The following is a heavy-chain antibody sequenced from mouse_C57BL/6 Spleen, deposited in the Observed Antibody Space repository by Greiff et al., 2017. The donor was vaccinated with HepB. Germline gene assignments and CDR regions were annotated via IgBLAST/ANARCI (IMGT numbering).Heavy chain of an antibody. Sequence: QVQLQQSGAELVRPGTSVKVSCKASGYAFTNYLIEWVKQRPGQGLEWIGVINPGSGGTNYNEKFKGKATLTADKSSSTAYMQLSSLTSEDSAVYFCARSGRKHGNLWYFDVWGTGTTVTVSS. D-gene: IGHD2-1*01. CDR2: INPGSGGT. J-gene: IGHJ1*03. V-gene: IGHV1-54*01. CDR1: GYAFTNYL. CDR3: ARSGRKHGNLWYFDV.